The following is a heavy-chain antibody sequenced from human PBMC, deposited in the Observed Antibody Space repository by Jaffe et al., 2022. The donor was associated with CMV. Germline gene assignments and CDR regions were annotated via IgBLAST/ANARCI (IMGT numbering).Heavy chain of an antibody. CDR2: IKSKTNGGTA. CDR3: TTDDWRWDY. Sequence: EVQLVESGGGLVKPGGSLRLSCEASGLTFSDAWMSWARQVPGKGLQWIGRIKSKTNGGTAEYAAPKEGKFIISRDDSKNMMYLQLNSLQIEDTAVYFCTTDDWRWDYWGQGTLVTVSP. J-gene: IGHJ4*02. D-gene: IGHD2-21*01. CDR1: GLTFSDAW. V-gene: IGHV3-15*01.